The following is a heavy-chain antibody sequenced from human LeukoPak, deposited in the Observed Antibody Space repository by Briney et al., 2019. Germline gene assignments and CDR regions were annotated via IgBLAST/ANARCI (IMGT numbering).Heavy chain of an antibody. CDR3: ARGSTYYYGSGVH. CDR1: GFTFSSYS. CDR2: ISSSSSYI. Sequence: GGSPRLSCAASGFTFSSYSMNWVRQAPGKGLEWVSSISSSSSYIYYADSVKGRFTISRDNAKNSLYLQMNSLRAEDTAVYYCARGSTYYYGSGVHWGQGTLVTVSS. D-gene: IGHD3-10*01. V-gene: IGHV3-21*01. J-gene: IGHJ4*02.